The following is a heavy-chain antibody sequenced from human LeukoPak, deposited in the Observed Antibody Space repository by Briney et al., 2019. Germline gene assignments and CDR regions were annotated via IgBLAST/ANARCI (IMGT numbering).Heavy chain of an antibody. CDR2: IIPIFGTA. CDR3: ARTGEYCSSTSCRGHWFDP. V-gene: IGHV1-69*13. D-gene: IGHD2-2*01. J-gene: IGHJ5*02. CDR1: GGTFSSYA. Sequence: GASVKVSCKASGGTFSSYAISWVRQAPGQGLEWMGGIIPIFGTANYAQKFQGRVTITADESTSTAYMELSSLRSEDTAVYYCARTGEYCSSTSCRGHWFDPWGQGTLVTVSS.